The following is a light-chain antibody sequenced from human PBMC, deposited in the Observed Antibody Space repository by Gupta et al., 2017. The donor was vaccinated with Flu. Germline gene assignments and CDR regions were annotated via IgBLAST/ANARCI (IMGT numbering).Light chain of an antibody. Sequence: IVLTQSPGTLSLSPGERATLSCRASQSVSSSYLDWYQQKPGKAPRLLIYGASSRATGIPERFSGSGSGTDFTLTISRLEPEDFAVYYCQQYGSSPWTFGQGTKVEIK. CDR3: QQYGSSPWT. V-gene: IGKV3-20*01. CDR2: GAS. CDR1: QSVSSSY. J-gene: IGKJ1*01.